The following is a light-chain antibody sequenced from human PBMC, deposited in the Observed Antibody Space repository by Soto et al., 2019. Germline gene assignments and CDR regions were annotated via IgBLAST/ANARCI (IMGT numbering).Light chain of an antibody. V-gene: IGKV3-15*01. CDR3: QQYNQWLT. J-gene: IGKJ4*01. CDR2: GAS. Sequence: EIVVTQSPVTLSVSPLETSTLSCRASQNVFNNLAWYQVKPGQAPRLLIYGASTRATGIPVRFSGSGSGTDFTLTIHSLQSEDFAVYYCQQYNQWLTFGGGTKVDI. CDR1: QNVFNN.